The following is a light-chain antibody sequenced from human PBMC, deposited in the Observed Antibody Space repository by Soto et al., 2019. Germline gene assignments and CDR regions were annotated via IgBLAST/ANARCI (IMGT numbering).Light chain of an antibody. J-gene: IGLJ3*02. CDR3: SSYAGSYSLV. CDR1: SSDVGGYNY. Sequence: QSALTQPRSVSGSPGQSVTISCIGTSSDVGGYNYVSWYQHHPGKAPKLMIYDVNKRPSGVHDRFSGSKSGNTASLMISGLQADDEADYYCSSYAGSYSLVFGGGTKLTVL. V-gene: IGLV2-11*01. CDR2: DVN.